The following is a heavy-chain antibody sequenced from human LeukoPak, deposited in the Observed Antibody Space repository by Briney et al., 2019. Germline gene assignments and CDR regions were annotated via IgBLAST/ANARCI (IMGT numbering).Heavy chain of an antibody. CDR3: ATLSSGLLLRAFDI. J-gene: IGHJ3*02. CDR1: GGSISSYY. Sequence: SETLSLTCTVSGGSISSYYWSWIRQPPGKGLEWIGSIYHSGTTYDNPSLKSRVTISVDTSKNQFSLKLSSVTAADTAVYYCATLSSGLLLRAFDIWGQGTMVTVSS. V-gene: IGHV4-59*04. D-gene: IGHD2-15*01. CDR2: IYHSGTT.